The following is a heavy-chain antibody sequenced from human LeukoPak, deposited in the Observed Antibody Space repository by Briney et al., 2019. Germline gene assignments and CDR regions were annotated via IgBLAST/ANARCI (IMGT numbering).Heavy chain of an antibody. J-gene: IGHJ4*02. D-gene: IGHD3-10*01. Sequence: ASVKVSCKTSGYTFISYGFSWVRQAPGQGPEWMGWISAYDGNTNSAQKFQGRVIMTTDTSASTAYMEVRSLRPDDTAVYYCARDEGYYGSGSYYDYWGQGTLVTVSS. CDR1: GYTFISYG. V-gene: IGHV1-18*01. CDR2: ISAYDGNT. CDR3: ARDEGYYGSGSYYDY.